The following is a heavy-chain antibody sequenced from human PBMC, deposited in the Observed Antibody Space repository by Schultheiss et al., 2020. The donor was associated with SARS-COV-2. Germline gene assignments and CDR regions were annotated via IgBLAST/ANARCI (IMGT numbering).Heavy chain of an antibody. CDR2: ISSSGGST. D-gene: IGHD2-15*01. CDR1: GFTFSSYS. Sequence: GGSLRLSCAASGFTFSSYSMNWVRQAPGKGLEWVSTISSSGGSTYYADSVKGRFTISRDNSKNTLYLQMSSLRAEDTAVYYCATGPALAPGWFDPWGQGTLVTVSS. V-gene: IGHV3-64D*09. J-gene: IGHJ5*02. CDR3: ATGPALAPGWFDP.